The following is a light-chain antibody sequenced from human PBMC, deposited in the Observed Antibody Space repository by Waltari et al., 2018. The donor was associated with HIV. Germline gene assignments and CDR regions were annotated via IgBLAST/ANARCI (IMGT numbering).Light chain of an antibody. CDR2: DDV. Sequence: SYVLTQAPSLSVAPGQTATTSCGHIGRNSVQWYRQKPGRAPLLVVLDDVDRSSGIPARFSGARSGERATLTIRGVEAGDEADYYCQVWDRSYKEAVFGGGT. CDR1: HIGRNS. J-gene: IGLJ2*01. V-gene: IGLV3-21*02. CDR3: QVWDRSYKEAV.